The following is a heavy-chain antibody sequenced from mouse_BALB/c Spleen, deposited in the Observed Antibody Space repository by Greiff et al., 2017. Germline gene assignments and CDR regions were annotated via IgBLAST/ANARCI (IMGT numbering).Heavy chain of an antibody. D-gene: IGHD2-4*01. Sequence: EVQRVESGGGLVKPGGSLKLSCAASGFAFSSYDMSWVRQTPEKRLEWVAYISSGGGSTYYPDTVKGRFTISRDNAKNTLYLQMSSLKSEDTAMYYCARHHYDYDGYAMDYWGQGTSVTVSS. V-gene: IGHV5-12-1*01. CDR2: ISSGGGST. CDR3: ARHHYDYDGYAMDY. CDR1: GFAFSSYD. J-gene: IGHJ4*01.